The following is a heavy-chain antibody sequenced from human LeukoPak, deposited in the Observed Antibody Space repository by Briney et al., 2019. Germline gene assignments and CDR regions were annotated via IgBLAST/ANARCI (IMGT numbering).Heavy chain of an antibody. CDR3: ARHLGTIYDSSGYWRGNYYMDV. Sequence: PSQTLSLTCTVSGGSISSGDYHWNWIRQPPGKGLEWIGSIYYSGSTYYNPSLKSRVTISVDTSKNQFSLKLSSVTAADTAVYYCARHLGTIYDSSGYWRGNYYMDVWGKGTTVTVSS. CDR2: IYYSGST. J-gene: IGHJ6*03. CDR1: GGSISSGDYH. D-gene: IGHD3-22*01. V-gene: IGHV4-39*01.